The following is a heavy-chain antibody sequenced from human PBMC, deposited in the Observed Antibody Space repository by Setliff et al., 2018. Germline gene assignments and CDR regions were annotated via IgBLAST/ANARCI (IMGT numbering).Heavy chain of an antibody. J-gene: IGHJ3*02. V-gene: IGHV4-39*07. CDR1: GGSISSSSYY. D-gene: IGHD3-16*02. Sequence: SETLSLTCTVSGGSISSSSYYWGWIRQPPGKGLEWIGSIYYRGSTYYNPSLKSRVTISIETSKNQFSLKLSSLTAADTAVYYCARDLYDYVWGTYRYHDAFDIWGQGTMVTVSS. CDR3: ARDLYDYVWGTYRYHDAFDI. CDR2: IYYRGST.